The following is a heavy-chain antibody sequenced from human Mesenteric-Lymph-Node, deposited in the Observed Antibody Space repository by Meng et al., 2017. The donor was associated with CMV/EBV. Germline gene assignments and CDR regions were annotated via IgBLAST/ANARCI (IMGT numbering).Heavy chain of an antibody. V-gene: IGHV3-21*01. D-gene: IGHD4-17*01. CDR2: ISGSSTYI. J-gene: IGHJ5*02. CDR1: GFTFTSYS. CDR3: ARAIDYGDPNWFDP. Sequence: GESLKISCTASGFTFTSYSINWVRQAPGKGLEWLSYISGSSTYIYHADSVKGRFTISRDNAKNSVYLQMNSLRAEDTAVYYCARAIDYGDPNWFDPWDQGTLVTVSS.